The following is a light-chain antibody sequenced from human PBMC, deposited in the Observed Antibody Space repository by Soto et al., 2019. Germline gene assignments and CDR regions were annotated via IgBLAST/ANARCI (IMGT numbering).Light chain of an antibody. Sequence: DFQMTQSPSSLSASVGDRVTITCQASQDISDFLNWYQQKPGAAPKILIYDASNLQAGVPSRFSGSGSGTDFTITISSLQPEDVATYYCQQYDNIPLTFGGGTKVEIK. CDR3: QQYDNIPLT. V-gene: IGKV1-33*01. CDR1: QDISDF. J-gene: IGKJ4*01. CDR2: DAS.